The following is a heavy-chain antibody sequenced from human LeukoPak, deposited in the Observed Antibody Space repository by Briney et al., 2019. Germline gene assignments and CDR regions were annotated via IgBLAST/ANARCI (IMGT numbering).Heavy chain of an antibody. V-gene: IGHV5-51*01. CDR1: GYRFTSYC. CDR2: IYPGDSDT. Sequence: GESLNISCRGSGYRFTSYCIGWVRQMPGQGLEWMGIIYPGDSDTIYSPSFQGQVTISADKSTSTANLQWSSLKASDTAMYYCARSGGNYYSIWGQGTMVTVSS. CDR3: ARSGGNYYSI. J-gene: IGHJ3*02. D-gene: IGHD1-26*01.